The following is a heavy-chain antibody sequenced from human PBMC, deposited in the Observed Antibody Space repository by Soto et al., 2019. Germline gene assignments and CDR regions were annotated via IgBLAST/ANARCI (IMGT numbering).Heavy chain of an antibody. Sequence: PSETLSLTCAVYGGSFSGYYWSWIRQPPGKGLEWIGEINHSGSTNYNPSLKSRVTISVDTSKNQFSLKLSSVTAADTAVYYCARGVKYDYVWGSYRYVPWFDPWGQGTLVTVSS. CDR2: INHSGST. D-gene: IGHD3-16*02. J-gene: IGHJ5*02. CDR1: GGSFSGYY. V-gene: IGHV4-34*01. CDR3: ARGVKYDYVWGSYRYVPWFDP.